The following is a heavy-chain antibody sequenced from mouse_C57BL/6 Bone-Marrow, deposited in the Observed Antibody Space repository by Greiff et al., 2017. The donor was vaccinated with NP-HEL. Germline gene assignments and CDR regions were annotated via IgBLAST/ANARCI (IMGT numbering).Heavy chain of an antibody. D-gene: IGHD3-2*02. CDR2: IDPSDSYT. J-gene: IGHJ2*01. Sequence: QVQLQQPGAELVKPGASVKLSCKASGYTFTSYWMQWVKQRPGQGLEWIGEIDPSDSYTNYNQKFKGKATLTVDTSSSTAYMQLTSLTSEDSAVYYCAREAQAPYYFDYWGQGTTLPVSS. CDR3: AREAQAPYYFDY. V-gene: IGHV1-50*01. CDR1: GYTFTSYW.